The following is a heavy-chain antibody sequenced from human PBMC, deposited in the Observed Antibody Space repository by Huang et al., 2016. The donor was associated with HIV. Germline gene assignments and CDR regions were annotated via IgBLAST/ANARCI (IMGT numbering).Heavy chain of an antibody. CDR1: GGSFSGYF. J-gene: IGHJ4*02. Sequence: QVQLQQWGAGLLKTSETLSLTCPVSGGSFSGYFWSWVRQPPGKGLEWVGEINHSGHLNYNPALLSRVNMSIDTSKKQLSLHLSSLSAADTAVYYCARRYNSRYDYWGRGSPVTVPS. CDR2: INHSGHL. V-gene: IGHV4-34*02. D-gene: IGHD6-13*01. CDR3: ARRYNSRYDY.